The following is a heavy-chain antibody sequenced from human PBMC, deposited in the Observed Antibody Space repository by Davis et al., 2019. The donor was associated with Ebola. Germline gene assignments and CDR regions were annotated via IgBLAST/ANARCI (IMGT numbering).Heavy chain of an antibody. Sequence: GESLKISCAASGFTFSSYAMHWVRQAPGKGLEWVAVISYDGNNKYYADSVKGRFTISRDNSKNTLYLQMDSLRAEDTAVYYCARGRRPSAGRRGYCSGGSCYRYYYYGMDVWGQGTTVTVSS. CDR2: ISYDGNNK. V-gene: IGHV3-30-3*01. CDR1: GFTFSSYA. D-gene: IGHD2-15*01. J-gene: IGHJ6*02. CDR3: ARGRRPSAGRRGYCSGGSCYRYYYYGMDV.